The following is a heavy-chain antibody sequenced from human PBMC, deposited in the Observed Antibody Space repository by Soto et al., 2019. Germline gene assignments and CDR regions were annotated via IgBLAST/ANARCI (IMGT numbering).Heavy chain of an antibody. CDR2: ISSSSTYI. Sequence: GGSLRLSCAASGFSFSSYSMNWVRQAPGKGLEWVSAISSSSTYIYYGDSVKGRFTISRDNAKNSLYLQVNSLRAEDTAVYYCARIGVAAAIGTYGMDVWGQGTTVTVSS. J-gene: IGHJ6*02. CDR1: GFSFSSYS. CDR3: ARIGVAAAIGTYGMDV. V-gene: IGHV3-21*01. D-gene: IGHD2-2*01.